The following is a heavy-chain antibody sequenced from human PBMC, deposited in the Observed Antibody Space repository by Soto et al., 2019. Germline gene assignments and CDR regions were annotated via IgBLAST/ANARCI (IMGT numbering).Heavy chain of an antibody. V-gene: IGHV6-1*01. CDR3: ARGRYSSSSSLFYYYYYYMDV. CDR1: GDSVSSNSAA. J-gene: IGHJ6*03. Sequence: PSQTLSRTCAISGDSVSSNSAAWNWIRQSPSRGLEWLGRTYYRSKWYNDYAVSVKSRITINPDTSKNQFSLQLNSVTPEDTAVYYCARGRYSSSSSLFYYYYYYMDVWGKGTTVTVSS. CDR2: TYYRSKWYN. D-gene: IGHD6-6*01.